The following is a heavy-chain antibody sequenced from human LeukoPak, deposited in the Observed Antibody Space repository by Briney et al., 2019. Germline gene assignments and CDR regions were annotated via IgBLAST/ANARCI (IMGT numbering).Heavy chain of an antibody. CDR2: INPNSGGT. CDR3: ARDFERPDY. V-gene: IGHV1-2*06. CDR1: GYTFTDYY. Sequence: ASVKVSCTASGYTFTDYYIHWVRQAPGQGLGWMGRINPNSGGTNYAQKFQGRVTMTRDTSISTAYMELRRLRSDDTAVYYCARDFERPDYWGQGTLVTVSS. J-gene: IGHJ4*02.